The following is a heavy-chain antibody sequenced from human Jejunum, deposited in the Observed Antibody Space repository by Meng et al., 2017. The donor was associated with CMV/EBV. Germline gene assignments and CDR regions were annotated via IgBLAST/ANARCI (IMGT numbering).Heavy chain of an antibody. CDR3: TRANRDSKYYAVDV. Sequence: EFPFNAYWMGWVRQAPGKGLEWVANMRQDGSEKYYVDSVKGRFTISRDNARNSLYLQMNSLRAEDTALYYCTRANRDSKYYAVDVWGQGTKVTVSS. J-gene: IGHJ6*02. D-gene: IGHD3-22*01. V-gene: IGHV3-7*01. CDR2: MRQDGSEK. CDR1: EFPFNAYW.